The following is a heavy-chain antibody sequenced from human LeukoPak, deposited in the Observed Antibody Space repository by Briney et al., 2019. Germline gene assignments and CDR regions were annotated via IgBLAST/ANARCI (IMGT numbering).Heavy chain of an antibody. CDR1: GYTFTSYY. D-gene: IGHD3-22*01. CDR2: INPSGGST. V-gene: IGHV1-46*01. J-gene: IGHJ4*02. CDR3: ARDTPSYDSSGYYYAFDY. Sequence: ASVKVSCKASGYTFTSYYMHWVRQAPGQGLEWMGIINPSGGSTSYAQKFQGRVTMTRDTSTSTVYMELSSLRSEDTAVYYCARDTPSYDSSGYYYAFDYWGQGTLVTVSS.